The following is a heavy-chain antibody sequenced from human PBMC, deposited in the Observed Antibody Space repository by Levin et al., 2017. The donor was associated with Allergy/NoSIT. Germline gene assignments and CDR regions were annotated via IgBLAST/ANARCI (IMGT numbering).Heavy chain of an antibody. CDR3: ARLSDGYKADNYHYFDC. CDR2: IYPGDSGT. Sequence: NSGGSLRLSCQGSGYSFTSYWIGWVRQMPGKGLEWMAIIYPGDSGTRYSPSFQGQVTISADRSINTAYLQWSSLKASDTAMYYCARLSDGYKADNYHYFDCWGQGTLVTVSS. CDR1: GYSFTSYW. J-gene: IGHJ4*02. V-gene: IGHV5-51*01. D-gene: IGHD5-24*01.